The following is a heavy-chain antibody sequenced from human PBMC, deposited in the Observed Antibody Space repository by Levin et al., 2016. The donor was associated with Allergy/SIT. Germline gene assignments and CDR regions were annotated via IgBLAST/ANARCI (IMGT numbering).Heavy chain of an antibody. CDR1: EYSFTTHA. CDR3: ARGYFYDSGGYYFDY. CDR2: IHLGNAYT. J-gene: IGHJ4*02. Sequence: ASVKVSCKASEYSFTTHAIHWVRQAPGQRLEWMGWIHLGNAYTNYSQNFQGRVTFTRDTSATTAYLDLSGLRSEDTAVYFCARGYFYDSGGYYFDYWGQGALVTVSS. D-gene: IGHD3-22*01. V-gene: IGHV1-3*01.